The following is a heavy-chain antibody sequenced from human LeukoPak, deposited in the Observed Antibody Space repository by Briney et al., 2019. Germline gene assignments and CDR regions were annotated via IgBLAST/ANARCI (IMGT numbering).Heavy chain of an antibody. CDR3: ANVAAAGTYNWFDP. CDR1: GGSFSGYY. D-gene: IGHD6-13*01. V-gene: IGHV4-34*01. Sequence: SETLSLTCAVYGGSFSGYYWSWIRQPPGKGLEWIGEINHSGSTNYNSSLKSRVTISVDTSKNQFSLNLSSVTAADTAVYYCANVAAAGTYNWFDPWGQGTLVTVSS. CDR2: INHSGST. J-gene: IGHJ5*02.